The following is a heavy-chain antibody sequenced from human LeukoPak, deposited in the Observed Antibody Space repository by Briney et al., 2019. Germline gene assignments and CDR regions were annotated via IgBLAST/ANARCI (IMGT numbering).Heavy chain of an antibody. V-gene: IGHV3-21*01. CDR2: ISSSSSYI. Sequence: PGGSLRLSCAASGFTFSSYSMNCVRQAPGKGLEWVSSISSSSSYIYYADSVKGRFAISRDNAKNSLYLQMNSLRAEDTAVYYCARVRRGDYQYYFDYWGQGTMVTVSS. D-gene: IGHD4-17*01. CDR3: ARVRRGDYQYYFDY. J-gene: IGHJ4*02. CDR1: GFTFSSYS.